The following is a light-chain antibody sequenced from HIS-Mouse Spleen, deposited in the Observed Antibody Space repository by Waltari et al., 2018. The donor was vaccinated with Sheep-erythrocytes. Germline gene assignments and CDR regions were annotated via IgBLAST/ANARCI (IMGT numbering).Light chain of an antibody. CDR2: DVS. CDR1: SSDVGGYNY. J-gene: IGLJ1*01. CDR3: CSYAGSYNHV. Sequence: SALTQPRSVSGSPGQSVTISCTGPSSDVGGYNYVSWYQQHPGKAPKLMIYDVSKRPSGVPDRFSGSKSGNTASLTISGLQAEDEADYYCCSYAGSYNHVFATGTKVTVL. V-gene: IGLV2-11*01.